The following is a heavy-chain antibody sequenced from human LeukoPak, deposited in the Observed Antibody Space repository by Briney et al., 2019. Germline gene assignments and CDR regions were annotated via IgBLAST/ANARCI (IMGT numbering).Heavy chain of an antibody. CDR2: IFHSGTT. J-gene: IGHJ6*02. Sequence: SETLSLTCSVSGGSISSGDDSWTWIRQPPGKGLEWIGNIFHSGTTNYSPSLKSRLSISLDRSKNQCSLKLTSVTAADTAVYFPGRGGGRFRGHDYPMDVWGQGTTVTVSS. D-gene: IGHD3-10*01. CDR1: GGSISSGDDS. V-gene: IGHV4-30-2*01. CDR3: GRGGGRFRGHDYPMDV.